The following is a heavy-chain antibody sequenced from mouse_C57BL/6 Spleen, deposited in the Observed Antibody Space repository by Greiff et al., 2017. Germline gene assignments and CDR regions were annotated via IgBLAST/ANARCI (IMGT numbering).Heavy chain of an antibody. V-gene: IGHV1-78*01. J-gene: IGHJ1*03. D-gene: IGHD1-1*02. CDR3: ARPPMGNYWYIDV. CDR2: IYPKDGST. CDR1: GYTFTDHT. Sequence: QVQLQQSDAELVKPGASVTISCKVSGYTFTDHTIHWMKQRPEQGLEWIGYIYPKDGSTKYNEKLKGKATLTADKSSSTAYMQLNSLTSEDSAVYFCARPPMGNYWYIDVWGTGTTVTVSS.